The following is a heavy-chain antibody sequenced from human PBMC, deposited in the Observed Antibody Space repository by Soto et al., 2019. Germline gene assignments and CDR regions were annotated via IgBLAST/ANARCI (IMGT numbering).Heavy chain of an antibody. Sequence: ASVNVSFKASGGTVSSYAISWVRQAPGQGLEWMGWISAYNGNTNYAQKLQGRVTMTTDTSTSTAYMELRSLRSDDTAVYYCARDYYDSSGYGMDVWGQGTTVTVSS. CDR2: ISAYNGNT. D-gene: IGHD3-22*01. CDR3: ARDYYDSSGYGMDV. V-gene: IGHV1-18*01. CDR1: GGTVSSYA. J-gene: IGHJ6*02.